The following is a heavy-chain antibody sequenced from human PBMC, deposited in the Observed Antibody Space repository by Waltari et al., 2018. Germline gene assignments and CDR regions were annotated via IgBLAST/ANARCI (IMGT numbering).Heavy chain of an antibody. J-gene: IGHJ4*02. CDR2: IKQDGRTK. V-gene: IGHV3-7*04. D-gene: IGHD6-19*01. CDR3: ARDRGWLAHDY. Sequence: EVQLVESGGDLVQPGGSLRLSCAASGFSFDKYWMAWVRQAPGKGLEWVANIKQDGRTKYYEASVRGRFTISRDNAKNSLYLQMNSLRAEDTAVYYCARDRGWLAHDYWGQGTLVTVSS. CDR1: GFSFDKYW.